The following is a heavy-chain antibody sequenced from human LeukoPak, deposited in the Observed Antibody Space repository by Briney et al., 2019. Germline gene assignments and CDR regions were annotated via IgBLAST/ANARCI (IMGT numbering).Heavy chain of an antibody. Sequence: ASVKVSCKASGRTFSSYAISWVRQAPGQGLEWMGRIIPIFGTANYAQKFQGRVTITTDESTSTAYMELSSLRSEDTAVYYCALDIVATIGQYNWFDPWGQGTLVTVSS. CDR1: GRTFSSYA. D-gene: IGHD5-12*01. CDR2: IIPIFGTA. V-gene: IGHV1-69*05. J-gene: IGHJ5*02. CDR3: ALDIVATIGQYNWFDP.